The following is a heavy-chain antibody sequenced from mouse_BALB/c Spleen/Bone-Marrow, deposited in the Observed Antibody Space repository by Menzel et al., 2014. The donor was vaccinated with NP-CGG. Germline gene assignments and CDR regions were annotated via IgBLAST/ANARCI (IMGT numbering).Heavy chain of an antibody. V-gene: IGHV2-6-5*01. CDR2: IWGGGST. Sequence: QVTLKECGPGLVAPSQSLSITCTVSGFSLTDYGVSWIRQPPGKGLEWLGVIWGGGSTYYNSALKSRLSISKDNSKSQVFLKLNSLQTVDTAMYYCAKLGRSYYYFDVWGAGTTVTVSS. J-gene: IGHJ1*01. CDR3: AKLGRSYYYFDV. D-gene: IGHD1-1*01. CDR1: GFSLTDYG.